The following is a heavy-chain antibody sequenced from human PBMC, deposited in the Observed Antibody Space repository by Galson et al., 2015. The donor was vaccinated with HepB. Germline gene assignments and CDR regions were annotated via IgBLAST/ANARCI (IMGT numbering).Heavy chain of an antibody. CDR1: GFTFSSYA. V-gene: IGHV3-30*04. D-gene: IGHD6-13*01. Sequence: SLRLSCAASGFTFSSYAMHWVRQAPGKGLEWVAVISYDGSNKYYADSVKGRFTISRDNSKNTLYLQMNSLRAEDTAVYYCARGSSSFPDWGQGTLVTVSS. CDR2: ISYDGSNK. J-gene: IGHJ4*02. CDR3: ARGSSSFPD.